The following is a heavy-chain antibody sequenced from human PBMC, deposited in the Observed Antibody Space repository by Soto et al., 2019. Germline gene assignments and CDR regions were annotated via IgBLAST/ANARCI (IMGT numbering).Heavy chain of an antibody. CDR1: GGSFSGYY. CDR3: ARVPSGSYWIDY. Sequence: SETLSLTCAVYGGSFSGYYWSWIRQPPGKGLEWIGEINHSGSTNYNPSLKSRVTISVDTSKNQFSLKLSSVTAADTAVYYCARVPSGSYWIDYWGQGTLVTVSS. V-gene: IGHV4-34*01. J-gene: IGHJ4*02. D-gene: IGHD3-10*01. CDR2: INHSGST.